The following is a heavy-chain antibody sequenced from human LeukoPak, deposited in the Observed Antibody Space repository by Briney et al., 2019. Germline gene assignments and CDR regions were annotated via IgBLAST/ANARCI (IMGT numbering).Heavy chain of an antibody. CDR3: AKGSGSSGYFANY. CDR2: ISNSGGVT. J-gene: IGHJ4*02. Sequence: GGSLRLSCATSGFTFSSYAMSWVRQAPGKGLEWVAIISNSGGVTNYADSVKGRLTISRDSSKNTLYLQMNSLRAEDTAFYYCAKGSGSSGYFANYWGQGALVTVSS. CDR1: GFTFSSYA. V-gene: IGHV3-23*01. D-gene: IGHD3-22*01.